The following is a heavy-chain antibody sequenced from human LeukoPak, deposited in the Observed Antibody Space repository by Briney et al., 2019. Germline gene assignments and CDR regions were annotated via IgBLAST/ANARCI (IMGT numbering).Heavy chain of an antibody. CDR3: ARGLYCTNGVCPYYFDY. D-gene: IGHD2-8*01. V-gene: IGHV4-59*08. CDR1: DDSITIYY. J-gene: IGHJ4*02. Sequence: PSETLSLTCTVSDDSITIYYWSWIRQPPGKGLEWIGYIDHTGSTNYNPSLKSRLAISVDTSKNQFSLRLSSVTAADTAIYYCARGLYCTNGVCPYYFDYWGQGTLVTVSS. CDR2: IDHTGST.